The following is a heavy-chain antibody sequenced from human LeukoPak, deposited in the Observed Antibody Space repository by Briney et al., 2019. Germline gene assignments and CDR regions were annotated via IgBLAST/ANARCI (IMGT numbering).Heavy chain of an antibody. CDR3: ARESPQVVTLDY. V-gene: IGHV3-74*01. J-gene: IGHJ4*02. CDR1: GFTFNKYW. Sequence: GGSLRLSCAASGFTFNKYWMQWVRQAPGKGLVWVSRIYSDGSSTDYADSVKGRFTISRDNAKNTLYPQMNSLRAEDTAVYYCARESPQVVTLDYWGQGALVTVSS. CDR2: IYSDGSST. D-gene: IGHD2-15*01.